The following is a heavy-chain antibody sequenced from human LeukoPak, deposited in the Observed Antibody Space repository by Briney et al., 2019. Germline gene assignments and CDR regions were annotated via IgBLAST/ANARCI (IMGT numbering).Heavy chain of an antibody. J-gene: IGHJ4*02. CDR1: GFTFSNAW. CDR3: TSTYYYDSSGYYSSCYFDY. Sequence: GGSLRLSCAASGFTFSNAWMSWVRQAPGKGLEWVGRIKSKTDGGTTDYAAPVKGRFTISRDDSKNTLYLQMNSLKTEDTAVYYCTSTYYYDSSGYYSSCYFDYWGQGTLVTVSS. CDR2: IKSKTDGGTT. V-gene: IGHV3-15*01. D-gene: IGHD3-22*01.